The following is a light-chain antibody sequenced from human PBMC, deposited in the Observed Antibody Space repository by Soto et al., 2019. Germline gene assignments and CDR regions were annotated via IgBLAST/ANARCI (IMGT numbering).Light chain of an antibody. CDR1: QSVSSNY. V-gene: IGKV3-20*01. J-gene: IGKJ1*01. CDR2: GAS. Sequence: EIVLTQSPGTLSLSPGERATLSCRAGQSVSSNYLAWYQQKRGQAPRLLIYGASSRATGIPTRFSGSGSGKDFTLTISRLEPEDFAVYYCQQYDTSPRTFGQGTKVEI. CDR3: QQYDTSPRT.